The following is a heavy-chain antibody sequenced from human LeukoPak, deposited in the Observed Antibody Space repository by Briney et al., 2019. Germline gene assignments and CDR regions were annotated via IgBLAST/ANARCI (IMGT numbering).Heavy chain of an antibody. CDR3: ARPLDGASKNYFDY. CDR1: GFTFSLHG. Sequence: PGGSLRLSCVTSGFTFSLHGMHWVRQAPGKGLEWVANIKQDGSEKYYVDSVKGRFTISRDNAKNSLYLQMNSLRAEDTAVYYCARPLDGASKNYFDYWGQGTLVTVSS. V-gene: IGHV3-7*01. J-gene: IGHJ4*02. CDR2: IKQDGSEK. D-gene: IGHD3-10*01.